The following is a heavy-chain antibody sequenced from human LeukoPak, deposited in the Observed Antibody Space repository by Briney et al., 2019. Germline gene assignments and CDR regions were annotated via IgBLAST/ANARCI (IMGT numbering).Heavy chain of an antibody. D-gene: IGHD2-2*01. CDR2: TNRDGSEK. CDR3: ARDSASCRGCAFDI. V-gene: IGHV3-7*01. CDR1: EFTFTNFW. Sequence: PGGSLGLSCAASEFTFTNFWMSWVRQAPGKGLEWVANTNRDGSEKYYVDSVKGRVTISRDNAMNFLYLQLNSLRVDDTAVYYCARDSASCRGCAFDIWGHGTVVTVSS. J-gene: IGHJ3*02.